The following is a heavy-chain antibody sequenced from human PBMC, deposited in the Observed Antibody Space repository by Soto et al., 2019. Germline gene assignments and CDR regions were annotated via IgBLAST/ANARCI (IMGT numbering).Heavy chain of an antibody. CDR3: ARGGVLRYLASPIPYYFDY. CDR1: GFTFSSYA. CDR2: ITDDGGNK. V-gene: IGHV3-30*04. J-gene: IGHJ4*02. Sequence: GGSLRLSCAASGFTFSSYAMSWVRQAPGKGLEWVAVITDDGGNKYYADSVKGRFTISRDNSKNTLYLQMNSLRAEDTAVYYCARGGVLRYLASPIPYYFDYRGQGTLVTVSS. D-gene: IGHD3-9*01.